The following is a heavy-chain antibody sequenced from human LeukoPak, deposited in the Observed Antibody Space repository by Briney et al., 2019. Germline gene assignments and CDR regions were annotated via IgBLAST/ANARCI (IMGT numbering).Heavy chain of an antibody. CDR2: IIPILGTA. CDR1: GGTFSSYA. D-gene: IGHD2-21*01. V-gene: IGHV1-69*05. J-gene: IGHJ6*03. CDR3: ARGSLLYSRDFYYYYYMDV. Sequence: ASVKVSCKASGGTFSSYAISWVRQAPGQGLEWMGGIIPILGTANYAQKFQGRVTITTDESTSTAYMELSSLRSEDTAVYYCARGSLLYSRDFYYYYYMDVWGKGTTVTVSS.